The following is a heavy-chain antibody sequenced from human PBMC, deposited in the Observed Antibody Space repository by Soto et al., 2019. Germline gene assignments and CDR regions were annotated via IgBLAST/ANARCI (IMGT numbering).Heavy chain of an antibody. D-gene: IGHD3-16*02. V-gene: IGHV4-59*11. CDR2: ISYSGST. CDR1: CGSISSLY. Sequence: TSQAMSLPCTVSCGSISSLYGSWIMQTPGKGLEWIGYISYSGSTNYNPSLKSRVTISVDTSKNQFSLKLSSVTAADTAVYYCARGRYDYIWGSYRYSSDYSYMDVWGKGTTVTVSS. CDR3: ARGRYDYIWGSYRYSSDYSYMDV. J-gene: IGHJ6*03.